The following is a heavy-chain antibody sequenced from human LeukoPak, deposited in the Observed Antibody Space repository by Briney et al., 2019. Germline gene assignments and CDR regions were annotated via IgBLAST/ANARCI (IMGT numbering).Heavy chain of an antibody. CDR1: GYSISSGYY. CDR2: MYHSGGT. Sequence: SETLSLTCAVSGYSISSGYYWGWLRQPPGKGLEWIGSMYHSGGTYYNPSLKSRVTISVDTPKNQFSLKLSSVTAADTAMYYCARSGSYYYYMDVWGQGTTVTVSS. CDR3: ARSGSYYYYMDV. J-gene: IGHJ6*03. D-gene: IGHD3-10*01. V-gene: IGHV4-38-2*01.